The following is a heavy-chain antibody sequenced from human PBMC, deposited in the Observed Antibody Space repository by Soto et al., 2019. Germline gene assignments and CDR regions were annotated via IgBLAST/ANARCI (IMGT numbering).Heavy chain of an antibody. CDR1: GYTFTSYY. J-gene: IGHJ6*02. CDR3: ARDSIAVAGTDYYYGMDV. D-gene: IGHD6-19*01. Sequence: ASVKVSCKASGYTFTSYYMHWVRQAPGQGLEWMGIINPSGGSTSYAQKFQGRVTMTRDTSTSTVYMELSSLRSEDTAVYYCARDSIAVAGTDYYYGMDVWGQGTTVTVSS. V-gene: IGHV1-46*03. CDR2: INPSGGST.